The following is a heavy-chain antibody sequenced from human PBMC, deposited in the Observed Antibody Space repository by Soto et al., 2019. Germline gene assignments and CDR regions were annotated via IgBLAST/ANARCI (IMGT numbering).Heavy chain of an antibody. V-gene: IGHV1-18*04. Sequence: SVEVSYRASCYTFTSYGISWVRQAPGQGLEWMGWISAYNGNTNYAQKLQGRVTMTTDTSTSTAYMELRSLRSDDTAVYYCATGESGSAILTPYYYYGMDVWGQGTKVTVYS. D-gene: IGHD3-9*01. CDR1: CYTFTSYG. J-gene: IGHJ6*02. CDR3: ATGESGSAILTPYYYYGMDV. CDR2: ISAYNGNT.